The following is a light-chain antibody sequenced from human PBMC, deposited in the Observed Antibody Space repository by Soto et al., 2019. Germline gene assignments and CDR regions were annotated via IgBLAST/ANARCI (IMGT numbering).Light chain of an antibody. CDR2: AAS. CDR1: QDISSW. Sequence: DIQMTQSPSSVSASVVDRVTITCRASQDISSWLAWFQQKPGEAPRLLIYAASSSHSGDPSRFSGSGSGTDFTLTISSLQPEDFATYYCQQGNSFPLTFGGGTKVEIK. CDR3: QQGNSFPLT. V-gene: IGKV1-12*01. J-gene: IGKJ4*01.